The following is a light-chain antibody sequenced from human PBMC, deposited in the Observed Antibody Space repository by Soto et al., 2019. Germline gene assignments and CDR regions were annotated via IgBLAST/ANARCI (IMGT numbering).Light chain of an antibody. J-gene: IGLJ2*01. Sequence: QSALTQPASVSGSPGQSITISCTGTSSDVGGYNFVSWYQQYPGKAPKLMISEVSNRPSGVSNRFSGSKSGNTASLTISGLQAEDEADYYCQSYDTFLSAVVFGGGTKLTVL. V-gene: IGLV2-14*01. CDR1: SSDVGGYNF. CDR3: QSYDTFLSAVV. CDR2: EVS.